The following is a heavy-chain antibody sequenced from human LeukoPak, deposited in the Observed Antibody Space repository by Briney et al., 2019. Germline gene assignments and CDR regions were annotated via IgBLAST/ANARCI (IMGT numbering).Heavy chain of an antibody. CDR2: IYYSGST. CDR1: GGSISSYY. D-gene: IGHD2-2*01. Sequence: SETLSLTCTVSGGSISSYYWSWIRQPPGKGLEWIGYIYYSGSTNYNPSLKSRVTISVDTSKNQFSLKLSSVTAADTAVYYCARVEGAEPDYCSSTSCYRALHWFDPWGQGTLVTVSS. V-gene: IGHV4-59*12. CDR3: ARVEGAEPDYCSSTSCYRALHWFDP. J-gene: IGHJ5*02.